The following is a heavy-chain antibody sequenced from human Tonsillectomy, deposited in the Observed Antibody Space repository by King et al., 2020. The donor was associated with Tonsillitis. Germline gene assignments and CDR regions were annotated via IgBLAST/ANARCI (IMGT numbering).Heavy chain of an antibody. D-gene: IGHD3-10*01. Sequence: QLVQSGGGLVKPGGSLRLSCAASGFTFSSYSMNWVRQAPGKGLEWVSSISSSSSYIYYADSVKGRFTISRDNAKNSLYLQMNSLRAEDTAAYYCAREYYYGSGSYYTPEYFHHWGQGTLVTVSS. CDR3: AREYYYGSGSYYTPEYFHH. J-gene: IGHJ1*01. V-gene: IGHV3-21*01. CDR2: ISSSSSYI. CDR1: GFTFSSYS.